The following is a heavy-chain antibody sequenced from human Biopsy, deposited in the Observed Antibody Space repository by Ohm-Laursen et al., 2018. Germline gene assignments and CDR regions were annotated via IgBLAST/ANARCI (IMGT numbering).Heavy chain of an antibody. CDR3: ARDIMNRIAGLVARSDVFDV. CDR1: GYAVNGYF. Sequence: ASVKVSCKGSGYAVNGYFLHWLRQAPGQGPEWMGWISPNSGGTNYAQKFQGRVTMTTDTSTSTVYLELRRLISDDTAVYYCARDIMNRIAGLVARSDVFDVWGQGTLVTVSS. CDR2: ISPNSGGT. D-gene: IGHD3-16*01. V-gene: IGHV1-2*02. J-gene: IGHJ3*01.